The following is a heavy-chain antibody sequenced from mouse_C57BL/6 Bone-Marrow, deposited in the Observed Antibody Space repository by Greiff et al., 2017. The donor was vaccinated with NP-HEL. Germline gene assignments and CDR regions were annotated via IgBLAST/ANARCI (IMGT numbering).Heavy chain of an antibody. CDR3: ARWRYGSSRYFGV. V-gene: IGHV1-7*01. CDR2: INPSSGYT. CDR1: GYTFTSYW. J-gene: IGHJ1*03. Sequence: QVQLQQSGAELAKPGASVKLSCKASGYTFTSYWMHWVKQRPGQGLEWIGYINPSSGYTKYNQKFKDKATLTADKSSSTAYMQLSSLTYEDSAVYYCARWRYGSSRYFGVWGTGTTVTVSS. D-gene: IGHD1-1*01.